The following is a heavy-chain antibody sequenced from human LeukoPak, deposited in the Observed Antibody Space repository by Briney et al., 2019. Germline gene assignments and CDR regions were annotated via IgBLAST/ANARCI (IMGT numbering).Heavy chain of an antibody. J-gene: IGHJ4*02. CDR3: AREADCSGTSCYSQFLDY. CDR2: INPNSGGT. V-gene: IGHV1-2*02. CDR1: AYTFTGYY. D-gene: IGHD2-2*01. Sequence: GASVKVSCKASAYTFTGYYIHWVRQAPGQGLEWMGWINPNSGGTNYAQKFQGRVTMTRDTSINTAYMDLSRLRSNDTAVYYCAREADCSGTSCYSQFLDYWGQGTLVTVSS.